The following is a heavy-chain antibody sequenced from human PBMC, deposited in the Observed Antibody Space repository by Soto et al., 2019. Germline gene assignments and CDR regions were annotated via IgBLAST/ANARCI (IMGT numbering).Heavy chain of an antibody. CDR3: TTDFTDTAMVTDWFDP. CDR1: GFTFSNAW. V-gene: IGHV3-15*01. J-gene: IGHJ5*02. CDR2: IKSKTDGGTT. Sequence: PVGSLRLSCAASGFTFSNAWMSWVRQAPGKGLEWVGRIKSKTDGGTTDYAAPVKGRFTISRDDSKNTLYLQMNSLKTEDTAVYYCTTDFTDTAMVTDWFDPWGQGTLVTVSS. D-gene: IGHD5-18*01.